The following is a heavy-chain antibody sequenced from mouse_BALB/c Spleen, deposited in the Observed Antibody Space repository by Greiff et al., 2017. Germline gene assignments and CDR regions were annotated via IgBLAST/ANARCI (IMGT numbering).Heavy chain of an antibody. CDR2: ISYDGSN. V-gene: IGHV3-6*02. J-gene: IGHJ4*01. D-gene: IGHD4-1*01. CDR1: GYSITSGYY. CDR3: AREANWENYYAMDY. Sequence: VQLQQSGPGLVKPSQSLSLTCSVTGYSITSGYYWNWIRQFPGNKLEWMGYISYDGSNNYNPSLKNRISITRDTSKNQFFLKLNSVTTEDTATYYCAREANWENYYAMDYWGQGTTLTVSS.